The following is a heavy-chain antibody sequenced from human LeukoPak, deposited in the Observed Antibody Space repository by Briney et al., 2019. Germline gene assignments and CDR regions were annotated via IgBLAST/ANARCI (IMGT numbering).Heavy chain of an antibody. V-gene: IGHV3-23*01. Sequence: PGGSLRLSCAASGFTFTAYAMSWVRQAPGKGLEWVSAISGSGAYTYYADSVKGRFTISRDNSKNALYLQMNSLRAEDTAVYFCAKGTLTAGLYYYYYMDVWGIGTTVTVSS. CDR1: GFTFTAYA. CDR3: AKGTLTAGLYYYYYMDV. CDR2: ISGSGAYT. D-gene: IGHD6-13*01. J-gene: IGHJ6*03.